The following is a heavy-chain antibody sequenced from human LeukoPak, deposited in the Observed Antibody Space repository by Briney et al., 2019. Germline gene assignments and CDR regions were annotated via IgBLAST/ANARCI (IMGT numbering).Heavy chain of an antibody. V-gene: IGHV4-34*01. J-gene: IGHJ5*02. CDR1: VGSFSGYY. CDR3: ARRRERGYSSSWLEP. Sequence: PSETLSLTCAVYVGSFSGYYWSWIRHPPGKGLEGIGEINHSGSTNYNPSLKSRVTISVDTSKNQFSLKLSSVTAADTAVYYCARRRERGYSSSWLEPWGQGTLVTVSS. D-gene: IGHD6-13*01. CDR2: INHSGST.